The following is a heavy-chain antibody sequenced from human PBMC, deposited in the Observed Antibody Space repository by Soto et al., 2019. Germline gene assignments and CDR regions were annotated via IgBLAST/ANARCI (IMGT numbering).Heavy chain of an antibody. J-gene: IGHJ4*02. CDR1: GFTFSSYA. V-gene: IGHV3-30-3*01. D-gene: IGHD1-26*01. CDR3: ARDRKMGATPYFDY. CDR2: ISYDGSNK. Sequence: GGALRLSCAASGFTFSSYAMHWVRQAPGKGLEWVAVISYDGSNKYYADSVKGRFTISRDNSKNTLYLQMNSLRAEDTAVYYCARDRKMGATPYFDYWGQGTLVTVSS.